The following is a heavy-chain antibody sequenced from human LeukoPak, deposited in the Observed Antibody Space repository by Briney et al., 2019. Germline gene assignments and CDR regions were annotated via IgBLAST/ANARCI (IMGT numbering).Heavy chain of an antibody. J-gene: IGHJ5*01. D-gene: IGHD6-13*01. CDR2: INPNSGGT. Sequence: ASVKVSCKASGYTFSGYYIHWARQAPGQGLEWMGWINPNSGGTNYAQKFQGRVTMTRDTSISTAYMELSRLRSDDTAVYYCAKEDSSSLDNSPWVGPWGQGTLVTVSS. V-gene: IGHV1-2*02. CDR1: GYTFSGYY. CDR3: AKEDSSSLDNSPWVGP.